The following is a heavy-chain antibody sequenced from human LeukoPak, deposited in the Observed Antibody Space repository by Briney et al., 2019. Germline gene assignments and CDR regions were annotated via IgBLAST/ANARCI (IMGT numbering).Heavy chain of an antibody. Sequence: GASVKVSCKASGYTFTGYYMHWVRQAPGQGLEWMGWINPNSGGTNYAQKFQDRVTMTRDTYISTAYMELSRLRSGDPAVYYCARELAAADPHSFDYWGQGTLVTVSS. V-gene: IGHV1-2*02. CDR2: INPNSGGT. D-gene: IGHD6-13*01. CDR1: GYTFTGYY. CDR3: ARELAAADPHSFDY. J-gene: IGHJ4*02.